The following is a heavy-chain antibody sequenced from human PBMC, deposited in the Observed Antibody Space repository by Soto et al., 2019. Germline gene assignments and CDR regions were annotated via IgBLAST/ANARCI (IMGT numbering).Heavy chain of an antibody. D-gene: IGHD6-6*01. CDR1: GFTFSNYA. Sequence: GGSLRLSCAASGFTFSNYALSWVRQAPGKGLEWVSAISGSSDHTFYADSVKGRFTISRDNSKGTLYLQVNSLRAEDTAVYYCAKATYSSSSPYYYYYMDVWGKGTTVTVSS. CDR3: AKATYSSSSPYYYYYMDV. V-gene: IGHV3-23*01. J-gene: IGHJ6*03. CDR2: ISGSSDHT.